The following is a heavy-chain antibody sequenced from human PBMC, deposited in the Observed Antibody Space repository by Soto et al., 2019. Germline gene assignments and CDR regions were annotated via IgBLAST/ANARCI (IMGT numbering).Heavy chain of an antibody. J-gene: IGHJ4*02. D-gene: IGHD3-22*01. V-gene: IGHV3-9*01. CDR2: ISWNSGSI. CDR1: GFTFDDYA. Sequence: LRLSWAASGFTFDDYAMHWVRQAPGKGLEWVSGISWNSGSIGYADSVKGRFTISRDNAKSSLYLQMNSLRAEDTALYYCAKESPLNYYDSSGPFDYWGQGTLVTVSS. CDR3: AKESPLNYYDSSGPFDY.